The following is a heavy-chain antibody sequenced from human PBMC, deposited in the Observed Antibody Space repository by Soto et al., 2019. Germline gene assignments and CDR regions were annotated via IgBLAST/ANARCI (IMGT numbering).Heavy chain of an antibody. D-gene: IGHD5-12*01. CDR3: ARAISGYVT. J-gene: IGHJ5*02. Sequence: ASVKVSCKASGITFSTSAIHWVRQAPGQRLEWMGWINAGNGNARYSQKFQGRVTLTRDTSASTAYMDLSSLRSEDTAIYYCARAISGYVTWGQGTLVTVSS. CDR2: INAGNGNA. CDR1: GITFSTSA. V-gene: IGHV1-3*01.